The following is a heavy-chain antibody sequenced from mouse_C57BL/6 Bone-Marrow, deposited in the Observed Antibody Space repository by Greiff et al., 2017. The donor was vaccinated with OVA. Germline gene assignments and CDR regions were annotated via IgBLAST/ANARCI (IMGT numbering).Heavy chain of an antibody. CDR2: IYPRSGNT. CDR3: ARGFTTVVAYYFDY. V-gene: IGHV1-81*01. D-gene: IGHD1-1*01. Sequence: QVQLKESGAELARPGASVKLSCKASGYTFTSYGISWVKQRTGQGLEWIGEIYPRSGNTYYNEKFKGKATLTADKSSSTAYMELRSLTSEDSAVYFCARGFTTVVAYYFDYWGQGTTLTVSS. J-gene: IGHJ2*01. CDR1: GYTFTSYG.